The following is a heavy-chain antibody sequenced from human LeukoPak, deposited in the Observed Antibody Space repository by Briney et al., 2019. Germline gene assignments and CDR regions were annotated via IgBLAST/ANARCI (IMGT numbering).Heavy chain of an antibody. Sequence: PSQTLSLTCTVSGASLSSGAYYWSWIRQPPGTGLEWLGYIYYSGNTYYNPSLKSRVTISADTSKNQFSLRLSSVTAADTAVYYCVREDDYSSGNWFDPWGQGTLVTVSS. V-gene: IGHV4-30-4*01. CDR1: GASLSSGAYY. CDR2: IYYSGNT. CDR3: VREDDYSSGNWFDP. D-gene: IGHD4-11*01. J-gene: IGHJ5*02.